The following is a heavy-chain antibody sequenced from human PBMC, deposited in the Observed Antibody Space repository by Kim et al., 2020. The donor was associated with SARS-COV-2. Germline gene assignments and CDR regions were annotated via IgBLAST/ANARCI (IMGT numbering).Heavy chain of an antibody. J-gene: IGHJ4*02. Sequence: GGSLRLSCAASGFTFSSYAMSWVRQAPGKGLEWVSAISGSGGSTYYADSVKGRFTISRDNSKNTLYLQMNSLRAEDTAVYYCAKDSHYYYDSSGELDYWGQGTLVTVSS. CDR3: AKDSHYYYDSSGELDY. V-gene: IGHV3-23*01. D-gene: IGHD3-22*01. CDR2: ISGSGGST. CDR1: GFTFSSYA.